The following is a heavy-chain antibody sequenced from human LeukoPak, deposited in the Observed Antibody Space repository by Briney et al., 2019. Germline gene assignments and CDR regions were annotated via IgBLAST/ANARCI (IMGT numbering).Heavy chain of an antibody. Sequence: GGTLRLSCAASGFTFSSYWMTWVRQAPGKGLEGVANIKQDGSEKYYVDSVKGRFTISRDNSKNTLYLQMNSLRAEDTAVYYCAKDLSMGYCSGGSCGGIDYWGQGTLVTVSS. V-gene: IGHV3-7*01. D-gene: IGHD2-15*01. CDR3: AKDLSMGYCSGGSCGGIDY. CDR1: GFTFSSYW. J-gene: IGHJ4*02. CDR2: IKQDGSEK.